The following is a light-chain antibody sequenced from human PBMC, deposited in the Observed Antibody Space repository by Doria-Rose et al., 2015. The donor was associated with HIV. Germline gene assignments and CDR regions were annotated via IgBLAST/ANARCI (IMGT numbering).Light chain of an antibody. V-gene: IGKV3-20*01. J-gene: IGKJ1*01. Sequence: TQSPGTLSLSPGERATLSCRASQSFSSTYLAWYQQKPDLYPSLLIYDGSTRATGIPDRFSASGSGTDFTLTINRLEPEDFALYYCHQYGTSWTFGQGTKVEI. CDR1: QSFSSTY. CDR2: DGS. CDR3: HQYGTSWT.